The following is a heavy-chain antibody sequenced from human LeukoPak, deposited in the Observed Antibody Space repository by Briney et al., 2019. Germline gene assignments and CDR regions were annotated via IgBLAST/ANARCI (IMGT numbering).Heavy chain of an antibody. CDR2: IIPILGIA. V-gene: IGHV1-69*04. Sequence: SVKVSCKASGCTFSSYAISWVRQAPGQGLEWMGRIIPILGIANYAQKFQGRVTITADKSTSTAYMELRSLRSDDTAVYYCARDAPGSSSTHEVDYWGQGTLVTVSS. CDR3: ARDAPGSSSTHEVDY. J-gene: IGHJ4*02. CDR1: GCTFSSYA. D-gene: IGHD6-13*01.